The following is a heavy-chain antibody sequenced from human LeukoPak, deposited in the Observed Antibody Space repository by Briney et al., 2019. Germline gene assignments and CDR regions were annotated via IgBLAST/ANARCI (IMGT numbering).Heavy chain of an antibody. Sequence: APVKVSCKVSGYTLTELSMHWVRQAPGKGLEWMGGFDPEDGETIYAQKFQGRVTMTEDTSTDTAYMELSSLRSEDTAVYYCATGHHRGRGIYDSSGRQFDYWGQGTLVTVSS. CDR2: FDPEDGET. V-gene: IGHV1-24*01. J-gene: IGHJ4*02. CDR3: ATGHHRGRGIYDSSGRQFDY. D-gene: IGHD3-22*01. CDR1: GYTLTELS.